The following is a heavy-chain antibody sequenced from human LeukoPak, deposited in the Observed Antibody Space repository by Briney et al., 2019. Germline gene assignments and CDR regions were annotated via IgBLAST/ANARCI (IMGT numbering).Heavy chain of an antibody. Sequence: GGSLRLSCAASGFTFSSYSMNWVRQAPGKGLEWVSYISSSSSTIYYADSVKGRFTISRDNAKNSLYLQMNSLRAEDTAVYYCARDSNYYDSSGYPDAFDIWGQGTMVTVSS. CDR3: ARDSNYYDSSGYPDAFDI. CDR2: ISSSSSTI. J-gene: IGHJ3*02. CDR1: GFTFSSYS. V-gene: IGHV3-48*01. D-gene: IGHD3-22*01.